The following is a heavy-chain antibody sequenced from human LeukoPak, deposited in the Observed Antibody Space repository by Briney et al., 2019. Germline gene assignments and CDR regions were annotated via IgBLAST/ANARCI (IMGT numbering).Heavy chain of an antibody. CDR2: TSYSGNT. V-gene: IGHV4-59*08. CDR3: ARHRYYYDSSGYYAKSYYFDY. D-gene: IGHD3-22*01. J-gene: IGHJ4*02. CDR1: ADSISSYY. Sequence: SETLSLTCTVSADSISSYYWSWIRQPPGKGLEWIGYTSYSGNTNYNPSLKSRVTISVDTSKNQFSLKLSSVTAADTAVYYCARHRYYYDSSGYYAKSYYFDYWGQGTLVTVSS.